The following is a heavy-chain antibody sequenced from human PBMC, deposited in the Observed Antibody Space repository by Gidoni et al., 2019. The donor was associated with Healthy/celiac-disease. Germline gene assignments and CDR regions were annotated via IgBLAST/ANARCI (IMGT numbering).Heavy chain of an antibody. Sequence: QLQLQESGPGLVKPSETLSLTCTVSGGSISSSSYYWGWIRQPPGKGLEWIGSIYYSGSTYYNPSLKSRVTISVDTSKNQFSLKLSSVTAADTAVYYCARRWGTVVGRFDPWGQGTLVTVSS. V-gene: IGHV4-39*01. CDR2: IYYSGST. CDR3: ARRWGTVVGRFDP. D-gene: IGHD6-19*01. J-gene: IGHJ5*02. CDR1: GGSISSSSYY.